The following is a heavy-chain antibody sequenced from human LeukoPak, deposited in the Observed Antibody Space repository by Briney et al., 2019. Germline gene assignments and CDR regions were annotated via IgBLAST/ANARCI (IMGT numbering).Heavy chain of an antibody. CDR1: GGTFSSYA. V-gene: IGHV1-69*04. J-gene: IGHJ6*02. Sequence: SVKVSCKASGGTFSSYAISWVRQAPGQGLDWMGRIIPILGIANYAQKFQGRVTITADKSTGTAYMELSSLRSEDTAVYYCAGGQDFYYYYGMDVWGQGTTVTVSS. CDR2: IIPILGIA. CDR3: AGGQDFYYYYGMDV.